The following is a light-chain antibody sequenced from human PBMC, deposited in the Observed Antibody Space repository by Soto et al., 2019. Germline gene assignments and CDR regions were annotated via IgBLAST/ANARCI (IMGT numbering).Light chain of an antibody. Sequence: SYELTQPPSVSVSPGQTASITCSGDKLGTKFAFWYQQKPGQSPVLVISQDKKRPSGIPERFSGSNSGNTATLTIRGTQALDEADYYCQAWASSTGVFGTGTKVTVL. J-gene: IGLJ1*01. V-gene: IGLV3-1*01. CDR3: QAWASSTGV. CDR1: KLGTKF. CDR2: QDK.